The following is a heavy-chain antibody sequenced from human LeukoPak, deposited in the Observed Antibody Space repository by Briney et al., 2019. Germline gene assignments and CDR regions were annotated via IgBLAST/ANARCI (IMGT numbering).Heavy chain of an antibody. CDR1: GFTFSSYS. CDR2: ISSSSSYI. J-gene: IGHJ4*02. CDR3: ARGLMQQLALDY. D-gene: IGHD6-13*01. V-gene: IGHV3-21*01. Sequence: MTGGSLRLSCAASGFTFSSYSMNWVRQAPGKGLEWVSSISSSSSYIYYADSVKGRFTISRDNAKNSLYLQMNSLRAEDTAVYYCARGLMQQLALDYWGQGTLVTVSS.